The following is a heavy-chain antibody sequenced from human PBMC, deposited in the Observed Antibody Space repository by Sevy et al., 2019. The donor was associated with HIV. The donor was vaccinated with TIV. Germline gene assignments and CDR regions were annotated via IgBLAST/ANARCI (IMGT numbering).Heavy chain of an antibody. D-gene: IGHD5-12*01. J-gene: IGHJ4*02. CDR2: IYXSGST. CDR1: GGSISSGDYX. Sequence: SETLSLTCTVSGGSISSGDYXWSWIRQPPGKGLEWIGYIYXSGSTYYNPSLKSRVTISVDTSKNQFSLKLSSVTAADTAVYYCARSRXGYXPYFDYWGXXXLVTVSS. V-gene: IGHV4-30-4*01. CDR3: ARSRXGYXPYFDY.